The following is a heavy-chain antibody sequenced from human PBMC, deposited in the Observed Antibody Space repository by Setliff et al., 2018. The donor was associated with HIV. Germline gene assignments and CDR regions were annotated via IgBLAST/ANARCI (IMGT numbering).Heavy chain of an antibody. Sequence: GGSLRLSCAASGFTLSDYWMSWVRQAPGKGLEWVANIKQDGSEKNSVDSYVDSVKGRLSISRDNAKNSLFLQLSSLRAEDTAVYYCARVWRRDGNNRMAFDVWGQGTMVTVSS. J-gene: IGHJ3*01. CDR3: ARVWRRDGNNRMAFDV. CDR1: GFTLSDYW. V-gene: IGHV3-7*03. D-gene: IGHD1-1*01. CDR2: IKQDGSEK.